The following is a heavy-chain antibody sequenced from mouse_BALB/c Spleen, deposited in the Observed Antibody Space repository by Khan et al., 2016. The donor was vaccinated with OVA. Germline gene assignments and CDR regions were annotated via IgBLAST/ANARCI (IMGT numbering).Heavy chain of an antibody. CDR1: GFSLTSYG. CDR3: ANDRGYYAVDY. CDR2: IGGDGNT. V-gene: IGHV2-3*01. J-gene: IGHJ4*01. Sequence: QVQLKESGPGLVAPSQSLSITCTVSGFSLTSYGVSWVRQPPGKGLEWLGVIGGDGNTNFHSALRSSMSTSKDNSKSHVFLKLNSLQTYDTATDYCANDRGYYAVDYWGQGTSVTVSS.